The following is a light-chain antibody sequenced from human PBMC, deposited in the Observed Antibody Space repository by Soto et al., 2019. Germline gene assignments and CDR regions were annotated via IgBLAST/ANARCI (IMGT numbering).Light chain of an antibody. CDR1: QSVSGC. J-gene: IGKJ4*01. CDR3: QQRCTWPPVT. Sequence: EIVVTQSPATLSLSPGERATLSCRASQSVSGCLAWYPQKPGQAPRILIYDAANRATGIPARFSGSGSGTAFTLTIRRLVPEDFAVYYCQQRCTWPPVTFGGGTKVEIQ. CDR2: DAA. V-gene: IGKV3-11*01.